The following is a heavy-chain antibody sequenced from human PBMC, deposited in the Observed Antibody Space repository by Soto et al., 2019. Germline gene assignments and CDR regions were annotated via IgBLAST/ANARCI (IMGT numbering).Heavy chain of an antibody. CDR1: DESFSGYY. D-gene: IGHD4-17*01. Sequence: QVQLQQWGAGLLKPSETLSLTCAVYDESFSGYYWSWIRQPPGKGLGWIGEINHSGSTNYNPSLKSRVTISVDTSKNQFSLKLSSVTAADTAVYYCARVTRGDYFLTFSLRGMDVWGQGTTVTVSS. J-gene: IGHJ6*02. V-gene: IGHV4-34*01. CDR2: INHSGST. CDR3: ARVTRGDYFLTFSLRGMDV.